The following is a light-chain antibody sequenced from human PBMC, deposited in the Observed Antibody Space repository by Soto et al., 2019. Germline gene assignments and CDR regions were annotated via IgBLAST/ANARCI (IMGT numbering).Light chain of an antibody. Sequence: LTPPRPVSWSPGQSVTISCTGSYSDVGTFYFVSWYQQYPGKGPKLIIYDVTERPSGVPDRFSGSKSGNTASLTISGLEAEDEADYYCCSYAGSYTYIFGSGSKVTAL. V-gene: IGLV2-11*01. J-gene: IGLJ1*01. CDR3: CSYAGSYTYI. CDR2: DVT. CDR1: YSDVGTFYF.